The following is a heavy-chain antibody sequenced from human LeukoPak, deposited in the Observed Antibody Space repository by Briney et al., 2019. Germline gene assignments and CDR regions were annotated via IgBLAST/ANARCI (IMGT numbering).Heavy chain of an antibody. Sequence: GESLKISCKGSGYIFNSYWIGWVRQMPGKGLEWMGIIYPGDSDTRYSPSFQGHVTISVDKSISTAYLQWTSLKASDTAMYYCATMGVVVDATWFDPWGQGTLVTVSS. CDR2: IYPGDSDT. CDR3: ATMGVVVDATWFDP. J-gene: IGHJ5*02. V-gene: IGHV5-51*01. D-gene: IGHD2-15*01. CDR1: GYIFNSYW.